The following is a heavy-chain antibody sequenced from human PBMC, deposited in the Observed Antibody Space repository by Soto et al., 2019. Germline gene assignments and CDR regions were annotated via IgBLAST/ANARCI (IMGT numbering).Heavy chain of an antibody. D-gene: IGHD3-3*01. CDR2: ISSTTNYI. CDR1: VFTFTTYS. CDR3: AREYEDLTSNFDY. Sequence: PWGSLPVPCASSVFTFTTYSMNWVRQAPGKGLEWVSSISSTTNYIYYGDSMKGRFTISRGNAKNSLYLEMNSLRAEDTAVYYCAREYEDLTSNFDYWGQGTLVTVSS. V-gene: IGHV3-21*06. J-gene: IGHJ4*02.